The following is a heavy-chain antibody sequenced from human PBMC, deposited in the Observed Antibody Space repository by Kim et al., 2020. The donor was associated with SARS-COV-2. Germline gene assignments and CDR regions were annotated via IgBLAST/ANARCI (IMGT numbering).Heavy chain of an antibody. Sequence: GGSLRLSCAASGFTFSSYWMSWVRQAPGKGLEWVANIKQDGSEKYYVDSVKGRFTISRDNAKNSLYLQMNSLRAEDTAVYYCAREEYYDSSGPYYFDYWGQGTLVTVSS. D-gene: IGHD3-22*01. CDR1: GFTFSSYW. J-gene: IGHJ4*02. CDR2: IKQDGSEK. V-gene: IGHV3-7*03. CDR3: AREEYYDSSGPYYFDY.